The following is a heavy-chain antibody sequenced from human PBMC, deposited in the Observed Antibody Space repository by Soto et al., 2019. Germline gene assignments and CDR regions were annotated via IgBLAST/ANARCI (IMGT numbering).Heavy chain of an antibody. CDR2: IYPGASDT. D-gene: IGHD6-13*01. CDR3: ARHHGSPGSYFGLDV. V-gene: IGHV5-51*01. CDR1: GYSLTSYW. Sequence: GESLKISCTGVGYSLTSYWIGWVRQMPGKGLEWMGIIYPGASDTRYSPSFQGQVTISADKSIDTAYLQWRSLKASDTAVYYCARHHGSPGSYFGLDVWGQGTTVTVSS. J-gene: IGHJ6*02.